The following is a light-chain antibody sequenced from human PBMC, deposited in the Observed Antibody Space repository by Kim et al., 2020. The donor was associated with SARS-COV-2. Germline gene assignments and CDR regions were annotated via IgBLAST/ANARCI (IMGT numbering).Light chain of an antibody. Sequence: GDRVTITCRASQSIGGWLAWYQQKPRKAPNLLIYDASSLKSGVPSRFSGSKSGTEFTLTISSLQPDDFATYYCQQYNSYPLTFGGGTKV. CDR1: QSIGGW. V-gene: IGKV1-5*01. CDR2: DAS. CDR3: QQYNSYPLT. J-gene: IGKJ4*01.